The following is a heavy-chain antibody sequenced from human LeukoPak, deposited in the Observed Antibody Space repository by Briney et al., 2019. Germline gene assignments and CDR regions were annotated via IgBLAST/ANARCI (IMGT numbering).Heavy chain of an antibody. Sequence: GGSLRLSCAASGFTFSSYAMHWVRQAPGKGLEWVAVISYDGSNKYYADSVKGRFTISRDNSKNTLYLQMNSLRAEDTAVYYCARDPALRYFDWLLYGFDYWGQGTLVTVSS. CDR2: ISYDGSNK. CDR3: ARDPALRYFDWLLYGFDY. J-gene: IGHJ4*02. D-gene: IGHD3-9*01. V-gene: IGHV3-30*04. CDR1: GFTFSSYA.